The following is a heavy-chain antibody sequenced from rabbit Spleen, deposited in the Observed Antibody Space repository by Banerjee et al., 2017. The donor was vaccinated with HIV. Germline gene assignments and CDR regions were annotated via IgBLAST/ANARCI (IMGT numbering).Heavy chain of an antibody. CDR1: GFSFSSDYY. Sequence: QSLEESGGDLVKPGASLTLTCTASGFSFSSDYYMCWVRQAPGKGLECGACIHAGSSDSTYYANWAKGRLTISKASSTTVTLQMTSLTVADTATYFCARDTSSSFSSYGMDLWGPGTLVTVS. CDR2: IHAGSSDST. CDR3: ARDTSSSFSSYGMDL. V-gene: IGHV1S40*01. J-gene: IGHJ6*01. D-gene: IGHD1-1*01.